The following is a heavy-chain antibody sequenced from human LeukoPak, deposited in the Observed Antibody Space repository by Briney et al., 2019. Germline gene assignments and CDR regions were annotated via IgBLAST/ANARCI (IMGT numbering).Heavy chain of an antibody. V-gene: IGHV3-53*01. CDR2: IYTGGST. CDR3: ATSPASSCLDD. J-gene: IGHJ4*02. Sequence: PGGPLRLSCAASGFTVSSNYMSWVRQAPGKGLEWISLIYTGGSTYYADSVKGRFTISRDNSKNTLYLQMNSLRAEDTAVYYCATSPASSCLDDWGQGTLVTVSS. D-gene: IGHD6-13*01. CDR1: GFTVSSNY.